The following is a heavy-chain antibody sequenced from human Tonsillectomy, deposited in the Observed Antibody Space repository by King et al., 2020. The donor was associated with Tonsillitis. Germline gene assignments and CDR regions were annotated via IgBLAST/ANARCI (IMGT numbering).Heavy chain of an antibody. Sequence: VQLQESGGGLVQPGGSLRISCAASGFTFSSYWMHWVRQAPGKGRVWVSRINTDVSSTSYADSVKGRFTISRDNAKNTLYLQMNSLIAEDTAVYYCARDFLYRGGWGPGTTVTVSS. CDR1: GFTFSSYW. CDR3: ARDFLYRGG. CDR2: INTDVSST. D-gene: IGHD1-14*01. V-gene: IGHV3-74*01. J-gene: IGHJ6*02.